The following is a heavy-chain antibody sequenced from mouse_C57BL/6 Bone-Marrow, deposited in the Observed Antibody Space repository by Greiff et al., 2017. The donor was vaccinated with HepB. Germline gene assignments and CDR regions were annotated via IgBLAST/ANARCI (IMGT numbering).Heavy chain of an antibody. CDR1: GYTFTSYW. J-gene: IGHJ2*01. Sequence: QVQLQQPGAELVKPGASVKMSCKASGYTFTSYWITWVKQRLGQGLEWIGDIYPGSGSTNYNEKFKSKATLTVDTSSSTAYMQLSSLTSEDSAVYYCARSDGYYVLYFDYWGQGTTLTVSS. V-gene: IGHV1-55*01. D-gene: IGHD2-3*01. CDR2: IYPGSGST. CDR3: ARSDGYYVLYFDY.